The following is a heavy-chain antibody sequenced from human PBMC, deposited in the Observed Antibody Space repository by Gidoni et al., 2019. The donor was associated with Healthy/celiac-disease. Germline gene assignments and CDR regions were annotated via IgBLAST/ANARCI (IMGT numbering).Heavy chain of an antibody. CDR2: IWYDGSNK. CDR3: ARELQLWFDY. Sequence: QVQLVESGGGVVQPGRSLRLSCAASGFTFSSYGMHWVRQAPGKGLGWVAVIWYDGSNKYYADSVKGRFTISRDNSKNTLYLQMNSLRAEDTAVYYCARELQLWFDYWGQGTLVTVSS. D-gene: IGHD5-18*01. J-gene: IGHJ4*02. CDR1: GFTFSSYG. V-gene: IGHV3-33*01.